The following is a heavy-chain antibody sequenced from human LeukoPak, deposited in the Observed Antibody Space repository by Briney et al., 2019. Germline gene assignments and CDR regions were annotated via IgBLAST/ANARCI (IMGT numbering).Heavy chain of an antibody. D-gene: IGHD3-16*01. CDR2: IRPNGINK. CDR3: AKDRPLEGGFDP. V-gene: IGHV3-30*02. Sequence: GGSLRPSCVVPGFSLTTYCMLWVRPAPGKGLGWVSFIRPNGINKYYADSVKGRFTISRDHSKGTLYLQMNSLRTEDTALYYCAKDRPLEGGFDPWGQGSLVTVSS. J-gene: IGHJ5*02. CDR1: GFSLTTYC.